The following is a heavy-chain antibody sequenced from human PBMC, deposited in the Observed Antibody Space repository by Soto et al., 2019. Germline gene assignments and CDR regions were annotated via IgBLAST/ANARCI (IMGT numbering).Heavy chain of an antibody. J-gene: IGHJ4*02. V-gene: IGHV3-23*01. CDR2: ISSTGGTT. CDR3: SKHRAAAGALGDY. CDR1: GFTFSNFG. Sequence: GGSLRLSCAASGFTFSNFGMSWVRQPPGKGLEWVSAISSTGGTTYYADSVKGRFTISRDNSKNTLSLQMNSLRVEDTAVYYFSKHRAAAGALGDYWGQGTLVTVSS. D-gene: IGHD6-13*01.